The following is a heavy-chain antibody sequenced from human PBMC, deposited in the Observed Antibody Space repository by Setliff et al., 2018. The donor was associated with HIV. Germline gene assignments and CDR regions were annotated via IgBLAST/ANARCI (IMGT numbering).Heavy chain of an antibody. CDR2: INPNNGGT. CDR1: GYTFTGYY. CDR3: ARDSRYGSGSYYTANSFDY. V-gene: IGHV1-2*02. J-gene: IGHJ4*02. Sequence: GASVKVSCKASGYTFTGYYVHWVRQAPGQGLEWMGWINPNNGGTNYAQKFQGRVTMTRDTSISTAYMELNSLRSEDTAVYYCARDSRYGSGSYYTANSFDYWGQGTLVTVSS. D-gene: IGHD3-10*01.